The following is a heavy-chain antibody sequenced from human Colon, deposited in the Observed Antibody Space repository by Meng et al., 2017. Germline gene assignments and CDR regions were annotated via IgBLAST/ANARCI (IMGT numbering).Heavy chain of an antibody. J-gene: IGHJ4*02. CDR2: ITGSGGSS. D-gene: IGHD3-10*01. Sequence: GESLKISCAASGFTFSSYAMSWVRQAPGKGLEWVSSITGSGGSSYYADSVKGRFTISRDNSKNTMHLQMNSLRVEDTAVYYCAKDARSYDGSPHIYHFDSWGQGTLVTVSS. V-gene: IGHV3-23*01. CDR3: AKDARSYDGSPHIYHFDS. CDR1: GFTFSSYA.